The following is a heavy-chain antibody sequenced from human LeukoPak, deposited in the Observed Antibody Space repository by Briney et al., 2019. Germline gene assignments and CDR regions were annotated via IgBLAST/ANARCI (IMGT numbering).Heavy chain of an antibody. CDR2: INHSGST. D-gene: IGHD3-10*01. V-gene: IGHV4-34*01. Sequence: SETLSLTCAVYGGSFSGYYWSWIRQPPGKGLEWIGEINHSGSTNYNPSLKSRVTISVDTSKNQFSLKLSSVTAADTAVYYCARQRGAGFDPWGQGILVTVSS. CDR1: GGSFSGYY. CDR3: ARQRGAGFDP. J-gene: IGHJ5*02.